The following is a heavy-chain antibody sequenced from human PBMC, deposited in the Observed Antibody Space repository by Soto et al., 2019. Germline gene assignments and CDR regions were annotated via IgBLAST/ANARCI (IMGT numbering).Heavy chain of an antibody. Sequence: DTLSLTCTVSGVSMRSNDWTWIRPSPGKGLEWIGYIYYTGSTKYNPSLQSRVTISLDTSKSQFSLRLPSVTSADTAVYYCARGGSYGDFFDYRGQGAQVTVSS. J-gene: IGHJ4*02. D-gene: IGHD4-17*01. CDR1: GVSMRSND. V-gene: IGHV4-59*01. CDR2: IYYTGST. CDR3: ARGGSYGDFFDY.